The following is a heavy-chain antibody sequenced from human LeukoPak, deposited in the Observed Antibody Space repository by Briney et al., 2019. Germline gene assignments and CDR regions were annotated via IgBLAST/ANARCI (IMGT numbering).Heavy chain of an antibody. CDR3: ARFYANEWELPH. V-gene: IGHV3-30*04. Sequence: GGSLRLSCAASGFTFSSYAMHWVRQAPGKGLEWVALISYDGSNKYYADSVKGRFTISRDNSKDTLYLQMNSLRAEDTAVYYCARFYANEWELPHWGQGTLVTVSS. CDR1: GFTFSSYA. D-gene: IGHD1-26*01. CDR2: ISYDGSNK. J-gene: IGHJ4*02.